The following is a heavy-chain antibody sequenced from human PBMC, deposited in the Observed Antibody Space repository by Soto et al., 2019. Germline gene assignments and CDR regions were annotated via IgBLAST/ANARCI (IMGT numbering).Heavy chain of an antibody. J-gene: IGHJ4*02. CDR2: IDPRSGGT. Sequence: GASVKVSCKVSGYPFTTYYIHWVRQAPGQGLEWMGWIDPRSGGTVYEQKLQGRVTMTRDTSISTVYMDLSGLTSDDTALYYCATDDYGIFPYWGQGSLVTVSS. CDR1: GYPFTTYY. CDR3: ATDDYGIFPY. D-gene: IGHD3-10*01. V-gene: IGHV1-2*02.